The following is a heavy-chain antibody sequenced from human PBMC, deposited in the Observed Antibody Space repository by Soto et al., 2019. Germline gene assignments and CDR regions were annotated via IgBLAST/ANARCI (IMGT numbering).Heavy chain of an antibody. Sequence: WGALQVSCAASVFTFSISGMAWVRQAPGKGLDWLAVISHDGSHKFYGDSVKGRFNILRDNSKKMLYLQMSRLRPDDTAVYYCAKDIPDTVRSAYYSHFGYWGQGTMVTVSS. CDR1: VFTFSISG. V-gene: IGHV3-30*18. D-gene: IGHD3-22*01. CDR3: AKDIPDTVRSAYYSHFGY. CDR2: ISHDGSHK. J-gene: IGHJ4*02.